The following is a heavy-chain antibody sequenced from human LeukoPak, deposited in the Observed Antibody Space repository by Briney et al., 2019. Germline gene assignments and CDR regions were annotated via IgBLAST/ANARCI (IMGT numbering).Heavy chain of an antibody. D-gene: IGHD3-9*01. Sequence: GGSLRLSCAASGFTFGDAAMHWVRHAQGKGLEWASTISWNGEIVDFADSVKGRFTIPRDNAARYLYLQMNSLRGEDTALYYCAIGVSRYLDWFVEKQYFLYWGQGTTVTVSS. CDR2: ISWNGEIV. V-gene: IGHV3-9*01. CDR1: GFTFGDAA. J-gene: IGHJ1*01. CDR3: AIGVSRYLDWFVEKQYFLY.